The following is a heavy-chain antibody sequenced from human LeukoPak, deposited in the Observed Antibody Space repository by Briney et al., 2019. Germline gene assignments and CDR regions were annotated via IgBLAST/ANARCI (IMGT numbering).Heavy chain of an antibody. V-gene: IGHV3-74*01. J-gene: IGHJ4*02. CDR2: INPDGTDT. CDR1: GFTFSNFW. CDR3: AKGSHFAFDN. Sequence: GGSLRLSCAASGFTFSNFWMHWVRQAPGMGLVWVSQINPDGTDTLYADSVKGRFTISRDNAKNTLYLQMSSLRAEDTAVYYCAKGSHFAFDNWGQGILVTVPS. D-gene: IGHD2-21*01.